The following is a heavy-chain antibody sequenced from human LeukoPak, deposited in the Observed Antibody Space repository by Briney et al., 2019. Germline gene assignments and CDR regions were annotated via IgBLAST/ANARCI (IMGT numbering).Heavy chain of an antibody. CDR3: ARDTPSVYDSSGYYYGWFDP. CDR2: ISAYNGNT. CDR1: GYTFTSYG. Sequence: ASVKVSCKXSGYTFTSYGISWVRQAPGQGLEWMGWISAYNGNTNYSQKLQGRVTMTTDTSTSTAYMELRSLRSDDTAVYYCARDTPSVYDSSGYYYGWFDPWGQGTLVTVSS. V-gene: IGHV1-18*01. D-gene: IGHD3-22*01. J-gene: IGHJ5*02.